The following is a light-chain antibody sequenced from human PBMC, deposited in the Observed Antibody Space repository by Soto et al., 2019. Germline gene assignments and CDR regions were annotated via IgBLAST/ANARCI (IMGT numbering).Light chain of an antibody. V-gene: IGLV2-11*01. CDR2: DVS. Sequence: QSALTQPRSVSGSPGQSVTISCTGTSSDVGGYNYVSWYQQHPGKAPKLMIYDVSEWPSGVPDRFSGSKSGNTASLTISGLQAEDEADYYCCSYAGNYRVFGTGTKLTVL. J-gene: IGLJ1*01. CDR1: SSDVGGYNY. CDR3: CSYAGNYRV.